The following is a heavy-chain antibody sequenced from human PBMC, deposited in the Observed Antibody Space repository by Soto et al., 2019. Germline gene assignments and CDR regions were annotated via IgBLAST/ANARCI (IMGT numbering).Heavy chain of an antibody. J-gene: IGHJ3*02. Sequence: GGSLRLSCAASGFTFSSYGMHWVRQAPGKGLEWVAVISYDGTNNYYTESVKGRFTISRDNSKNTLFLQMNSLRAEDTAVYFCAKGDCSGGSCYFSAFDIWGQRKTVTVSS. CDR1: GFTFSSYG. CDR2: ISYDGTNN. D-gene: IGHD2-15*01. V-gene: IGHV3-30*18. CDR3: AKGDCSGGSCYFSAFDI.